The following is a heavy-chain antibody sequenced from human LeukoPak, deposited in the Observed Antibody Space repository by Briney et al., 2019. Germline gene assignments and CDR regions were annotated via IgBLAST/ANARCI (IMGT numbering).Heavy chain of an antibody. CDR3: AKDPGWGIAVAESFDY. V-gene: IGHV3-21*04. J-gene: IGHJ4*02. CDR2: ISSSSSYI. CDR1: GFTFSSYS. Sequence: PGGSLRLSCAASGFTFSSYSMNWVRQAPGKGLEWVSSISSSSSYIYYADSVKGRFTISRDNAKNSLYLQMNSLRAEDTAVYYCAKDPGWGIAVAESFDYWGQGTLVTVSS. D-gene: IGHD6-19*01.